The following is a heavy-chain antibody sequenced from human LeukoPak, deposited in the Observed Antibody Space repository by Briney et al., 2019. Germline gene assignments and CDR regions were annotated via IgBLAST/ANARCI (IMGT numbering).Heavy chain of an antibody. CDR3: ARLDYGGNGNLDY. D-gene: IGHD4-23*01. CDR2: IDPSDSYT. V-gene: IGHV5-10-1*01. Sequence: GESLKISCKGSGYSFTNFWITWVRQMPGKGLEWMGRIDPSDSYTNYSPSFQGHVTISADKSISTAYLQWTSLKASDTAIYYCARLDYGGNGNLDYWGQGTLVTVSS. J-gene: IGHJ4*02. CDR1: GYSFTNFW.